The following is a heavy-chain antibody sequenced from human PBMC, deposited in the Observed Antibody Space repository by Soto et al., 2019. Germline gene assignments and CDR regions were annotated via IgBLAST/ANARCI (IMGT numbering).Heavy chain of an antibody. J-gene: IGHJ3*02. Sequence: GESLKISCKGSGYSFTSYWIGWVRQMPGKGLEWMGIIYPGDSDTRYSPSFQGQVTISADKSISTAYLQWSSLKASDTAMYYCARDHTVVTTGDAFEIWGQGTMVTVSS. D-gene: IGHD2-15*01. CDR3: ARDHTVVTTGDAFEI. CDR1: GYSFTSYW. CDR2: IYPGDSDT. V-gene: IGHV5-51*01.